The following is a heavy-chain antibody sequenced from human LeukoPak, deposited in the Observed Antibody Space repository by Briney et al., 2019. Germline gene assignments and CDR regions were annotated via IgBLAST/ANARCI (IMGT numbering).Heavy chain of an antibody. CDR1: GYIFTGNY. V-gene: IGHV1-2*02. J-gene: IGHJ4*02. D-gene: IGHD3-3*01. CDR3: ARVPRGGVVHFDY. CDR2: INPNSGGT. Sequence: ASVKVSCKASGYIFTGNYLHWVRQAPGQGLEWMGWINPNSGGTNYAQKFQGRVAMTRDTSISTAYMELSRLRSDDTAVYYCARVPRGGVVHFDYWGQGTLVTVSS.